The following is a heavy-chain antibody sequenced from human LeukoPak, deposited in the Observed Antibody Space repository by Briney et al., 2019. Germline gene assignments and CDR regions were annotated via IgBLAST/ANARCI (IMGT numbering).Heavy chain of an antibody. CDR1: GFTFRNYY. J-gene: IGHJ6*03. CDR3: AGAPQWGRYMDV. Sequence: GGSLRLSCAVSGFTFRNYYMSWIRQAPGKGLEWVSYISSSGNAIYDAHSIKGRFTISRDNAKSSLYLQMNSLRADDTAVYYCAGAPQWGRYMDVWGKGTTVTVSS. D-gene: IGHD7-27*01. CDR2: ISSSGNAI. V-gene: IGHV3-11*01.